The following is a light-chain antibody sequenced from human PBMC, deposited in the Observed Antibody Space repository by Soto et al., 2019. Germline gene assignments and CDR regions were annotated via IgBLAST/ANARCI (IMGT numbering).Light chain of an antibody. CDR3: QQYNSYSPWT. CDR1: QSISSW. Sequence: DIQMTQSPSTLSASVGDRVTITCRASQSISSWLAWYQQKPGKAPKLLIYKASSLESGVPSRFSGSGSGTEVTLTISSLQPDDFATDYCQQYNSYSPWTFGQGTKVEIK. V-gene: IGKV1-5*03. CDR2: KAS. J-gene: IGKJ1*01.